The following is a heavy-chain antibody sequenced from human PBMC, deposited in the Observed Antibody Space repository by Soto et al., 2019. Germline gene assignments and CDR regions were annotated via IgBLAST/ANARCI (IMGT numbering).Heavy chain of an antibody. CDR3: ARVGLNVFRAANDSYNWFEP. V-gene: IGHV3-30*04. D-gene: IGHD6-25*01. J-gene: IGHJ5*02. CDR1: GFTLSHYA. Sequence: ALRLSCTASGFTLSHYALHWLRQTPGKGLEWVAYISYHGNTEKYADSVKGRFTISRDSYKKEVYLQMNSLRIEDTAVYYCARVGLNVFRAANDSYNWFEPWDQGTLVTVSS. CDR2: ISYHGNTE.